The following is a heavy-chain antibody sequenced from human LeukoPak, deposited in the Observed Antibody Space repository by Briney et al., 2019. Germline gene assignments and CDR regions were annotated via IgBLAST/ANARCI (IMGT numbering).Heavy chain of an antibody. J-gene: IGHJ5*02. V-gene: IGHV3-30-3*01. D-gene: IGHD6-13*01. CDR2: ISYDGSNK. Sequence: PGRSLRLACAASGFIFSNYAMHWVRQAPGKGLEWEAVISYDGSNKYYADSVKGRFTISRDNSKNTLSLQMNSLKPEDTAVYYCARDLDSSSWYILWFDPWGQGTLVTVSS. CDR3: ARDLDSSSWYILWFDP. CDR1: GFIFSNYA.